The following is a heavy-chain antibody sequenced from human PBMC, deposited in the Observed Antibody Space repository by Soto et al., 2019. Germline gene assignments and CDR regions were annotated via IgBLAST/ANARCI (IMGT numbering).Heavy chain of an antibody. Sequence: GGSLRLSCAASGFTFSSYAMSWVRQAPGKGLEWVSAISGSGGSTYYADSVKGRFTTSRDNSKNTLYMQRNSLRAEDTAVYYCAKEGGLYYYDSSPDYWGQGTLVTVSS. D-gene: IGHD3-22*01. J-gene: IGHJ4*02. CDR1: GFTFSSYA. CDR2: ISGSGGST. CDR3: AKEGGLYYYDSSPDY. V-gene: IGHV3-23*01.